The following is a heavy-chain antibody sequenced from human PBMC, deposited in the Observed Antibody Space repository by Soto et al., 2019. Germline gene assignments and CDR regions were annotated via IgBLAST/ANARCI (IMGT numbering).Heavy chain of an antibody. Sequence: QVQLVQSVAEEKKPGASVTVSCKASGYTFTSYAMHWVRQAPGQRLEWMGWINAGKGNTKYSQKFQGRVTITRDTSESPAYMELRSLRSADTAVSYCASSMVVVTALDYWGQGTLVTVSS. V-gene: IGHV1-3*05. D-gene: IGHD2-21*02. J-gene: IGHJ4*02. CDR2: INAGKGNT. CDR3: ASSMVVVTALDY. CDR1: GYTFTSYA.